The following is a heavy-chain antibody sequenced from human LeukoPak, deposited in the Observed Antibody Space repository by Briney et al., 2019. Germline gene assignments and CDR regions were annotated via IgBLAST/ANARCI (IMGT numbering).Heavy chain of an antibody. CDR2: INHSGST. J-gene: IGHJ4*02. CDR3: ARGRSYGDLDY. Sequence: LETLSLTCAVYGGSLSGHFCSWIRQSPGKGLEWIGEINHSGSTNYNPSLKSRVTISVDTSKNQFSLKLSSVTAADTAVYYCARGRSYGDLDYWGQGTLVTVSS. D-gene: IGHD4-17*01. CDR1: GGSLSGHF. V-gene: IGHV4-34*01.